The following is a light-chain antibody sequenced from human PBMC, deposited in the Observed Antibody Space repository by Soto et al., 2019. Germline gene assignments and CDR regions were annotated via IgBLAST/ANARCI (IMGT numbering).Light chain of an antibody. CDR3: SSWDDNLDAEV. V-gene: IGLV1-44*01. Sequence: HSVLIQPPSASGPPGQRVTISCSGSSSNIGSNTVNWYQQLPGTAPKLLIYTNDQRPSGVPDRFSGSKSGTSASLAISGLQFEDEADYHCSSWDDNLDAEVFGAGTKVTVL. J-gene: IGLJ1*01. CDR1: SSNIGSNT. CDR2: TND.